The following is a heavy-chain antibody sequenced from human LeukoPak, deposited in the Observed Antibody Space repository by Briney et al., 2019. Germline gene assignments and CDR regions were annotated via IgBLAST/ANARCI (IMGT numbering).Heavy chain of an antibody. J-gene: IGHJ4*02. CDR3: ARRRDLYSGSYYPFDY. V-gene: IGHV5-51*01. Sequence: GESLKISCKGSAYSFTSYWIGWVRQMPGKGLEWMGIIYPDDSDTRYSPSFQGQVTISADKSISTAYLQWSSLKASDTAMYYCARRRDLYSGSYYPFDYWGQGTLVTVSS. CDR2: IYPDDSDT. D-gene: IGHD1-26*01. CDR1: AYSFTSYW.